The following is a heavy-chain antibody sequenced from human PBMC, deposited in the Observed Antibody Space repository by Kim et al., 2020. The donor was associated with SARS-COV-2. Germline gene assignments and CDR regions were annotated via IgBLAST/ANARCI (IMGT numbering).Heavy chain of an antibody. D-gene: IGHD2-15*01. CDR3: ARAPLGYCSGGSCYWFDP. CDR1: GGSISSYY. V-gene: IGHV4-59*13. Sequence: SETLSLTCTVSGGSISSYYWSWIRQPPGKGLEWIGYIYYSGSTNYNPSLKSRVTISVDTSKNQFSLKLSSVTAADTAVYYCARAPLGYCSGGSCYWFDPWGQGTLVTVSS. J-gene: IGHJ5*02. CDR2: IYYSGST.